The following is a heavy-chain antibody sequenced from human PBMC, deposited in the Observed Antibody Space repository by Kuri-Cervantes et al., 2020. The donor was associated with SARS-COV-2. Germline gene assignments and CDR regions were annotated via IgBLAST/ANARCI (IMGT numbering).Heavy chain of an antibody. CDR3: ARDLWGSVNAFDI. D-gene: IGHD7-27*01. CDR2: IKQDGSEK. J-gene: IGHJ3*02. CDR1: GFTFSSYW. V-gene: IGHV3-7*01. Sequence: GESLKISCAASGFTFSSYWMSWVRQAPGKGLEWVANIKQDGSEKYYVDSVKGRFTISRDNAKNSLYLQMNSLRAEDTAVYYCARDLWGSVNAFDIWGQRTMVTVSS.